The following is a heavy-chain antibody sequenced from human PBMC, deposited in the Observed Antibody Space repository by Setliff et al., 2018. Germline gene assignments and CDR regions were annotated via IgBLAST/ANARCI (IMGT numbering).Heavy chain of an antibody. J-gene: IGHJ4*02. CDR1: GFNFNKYW. V-gene: IGHV3-74*01. Sequence: PGESLKISCTVYGFNFNKYWMYWVRQAPGKGLEWVSRINGDATIAHYADSVKGQFTVSRDNAKNTLYLQMNSLRAEDTAVYYCARDGHNVYYFDYWGLGTLVTVSS. CDR2: INGDATIA. CDR3: ARDGHNVYYFDY. D-gene: IGHD1-1*01.